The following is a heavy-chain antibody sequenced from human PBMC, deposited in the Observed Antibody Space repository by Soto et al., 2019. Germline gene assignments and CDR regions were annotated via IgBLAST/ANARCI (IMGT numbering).Heavy chain of an antibody. CDR3: ARQPVADY. Sequence: QVQLQQWGAGLLKPSETLSLTCVVYGKSFSGYSWNWIRQAPGKGLQWIGDIDDSGTARYNPSLKTRVTISIDTARREISLRLTVGIAADTGVEYCARQPVADYWGQGTLVTVSS. D-gene: IGHD6-19*01. J-gene: IGHJ4*02. CDR2: IDDSGTA. CDR1: GKSFSGYS. V-gene: IGHV4-34*02.